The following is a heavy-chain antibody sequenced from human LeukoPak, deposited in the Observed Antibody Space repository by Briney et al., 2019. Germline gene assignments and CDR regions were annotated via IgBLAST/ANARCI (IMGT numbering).Heavy chain of an antibody. CDR2: IYYSGST. V-gene: IGHV4-59*12. CDR1: GGSISSYY. Sequence: SETLSLTCTVSGGSISSYYWSWIRQPPGKGLEWIGYIYYSGSTNYNPSLKSRVTISVDTSKNQFSLKLSSVTAADTAVYYCARDHVGIAAADGTFDYWGQGTLVTVSS. D-gene: IGHD6-13*01. J-gene: IGHJ4*02. CDR3: ARDHVGIAAADGTFDY.